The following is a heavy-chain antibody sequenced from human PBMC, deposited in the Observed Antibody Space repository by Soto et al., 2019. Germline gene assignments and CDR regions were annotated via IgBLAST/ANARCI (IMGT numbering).Heavy chain of an antibody. CDR1: GFTFSSYA. J-gene: IGHJ3*02. V-gene: IGHV3-23*01. CDR3: AKTANGWFSAFDI. Sequence: EVQLLESGGGLVQPGGSLRLSCAASGFTFSSYAMSWVRPAPGKGLEWVSAISGSGGTTYYADSVKGRFTFSRDNSKNTLYLQMNSLRAEDTAVYYCAKTANGWFSAFDIWGQGTMVTVSS. CDR2: ISGSGGTT. D-gene: IGHD6-19*01.